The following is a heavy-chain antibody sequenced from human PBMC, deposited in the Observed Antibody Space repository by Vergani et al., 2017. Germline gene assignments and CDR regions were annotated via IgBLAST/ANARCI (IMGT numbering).Heavy chain of an antibody. J-gene: IGHJ5*02. Sequence: EVQLVESGGGLVQPGGSLRLSCASSGFTFSSYWMSWVRQAPGKGLEWVANRKQDGSEKYYLESVKGRFSISRDNAKNSLYLQMNSLRAEDTAVYYCASSVVAAWAHWFDPWGQGTLVTVSS. CDR1: GFTFSSYW. V-gene: IGHV3-7*01. CDR2: RKQDGSEK. CDR3: ASSVVAAWAHWFDP. D-gene: IGHD2-15*01.